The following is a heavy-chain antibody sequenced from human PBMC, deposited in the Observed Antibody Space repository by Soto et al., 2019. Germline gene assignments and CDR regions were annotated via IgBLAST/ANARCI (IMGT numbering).Heavy chain of an antibody. CDR1: GFTFSSYG. CDR2: ISYDGSNK. Sequence: GGSLRLSCAASGFTFSSYGMHWVRQAPGKGLEWVAVISYDGSNKYYADSVKDRFTISRDNSKNTLYLQMNSLRAEDTAVYYCAKDNGPSSIAVAGTYYWGQGTLVTVSS. D-gene: IGHD6-19*01. J-gene: IGHJ4*02. V-gene: IGHV3-30*18. CDR3: AKDNGPSSIAVAGTYY.